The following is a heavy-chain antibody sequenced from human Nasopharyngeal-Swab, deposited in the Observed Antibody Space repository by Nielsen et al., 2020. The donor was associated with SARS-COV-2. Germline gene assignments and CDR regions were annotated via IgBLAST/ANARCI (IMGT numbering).Heavy chain of an antibody. CDR3: ARGKNYVWGTYRYNGWFDP. CDR1: GGSFSGYY. V-gene: IGHV4-34*01. D-gene: IGHD3-16*02. CDR2: VNHSGST. Sequence: SETLSLTCAVYGGSFSGYYWSWIRQPPGKGLEWIGEVNHSGSTYYNPSLKSRVTISVDTSKNQFSLKLSSVTAADTAVHYCARGKNYVWGTYRYNGWFDPWGQGTWSPSPQ. J-gene: IGHJ5*02.